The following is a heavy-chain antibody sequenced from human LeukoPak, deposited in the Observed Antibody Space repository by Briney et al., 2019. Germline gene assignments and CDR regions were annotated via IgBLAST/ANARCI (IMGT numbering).Heavy chain of an antibody. J-gene: IGHJ4*02. D-gene: IGHD3-10*02. CDR3: ARNPMRVFGELRD. Sequence: PSETLSLICTVSGGSISGYYWSWIRQPAGKGLEWIGRIYTSGSSDYNPSLKSRVTMSVDTSKNQFSLKLSSVTAADTAVYYCARNPMRVFGELRDWGQGTLVNVSS. CDR1: GGSISGYY. CDR2: IYTSGSS. V-gene: IGHV4-4*07.